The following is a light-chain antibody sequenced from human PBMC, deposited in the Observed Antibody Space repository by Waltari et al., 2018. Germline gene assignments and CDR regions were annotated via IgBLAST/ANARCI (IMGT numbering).Light chain of an antibody. V-gene: IGLV2-14*03. CDR1: SSDVGGYNY. J-gene: IGLJ1*01. CDR3: SSYTSSSTNYV. CDR2: DVS. Sequence: QSALTQPASVSGSPGQSITISCTGTSSDVGGYNYVSWYQQHPGKAPKLMIYDVSNRPSGVSNRFSGSKSGTTASLTISGLQAEDEADYYCSSYTSSSTNYVFGTGTKVTVL.